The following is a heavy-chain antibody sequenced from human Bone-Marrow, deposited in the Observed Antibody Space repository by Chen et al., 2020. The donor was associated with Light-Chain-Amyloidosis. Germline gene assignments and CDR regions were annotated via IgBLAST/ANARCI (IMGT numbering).Heavy chain of an antibody. Sequence: QVQLQQWGAGPLKPSETLSLTCAVYGGSFSAYYWSWVRQPPGKGLEWIGEVTHTGSTSYNPSVESRVTMSLDISKNQFSLKLTSVTAADTAVYYCARNGHYSIDSWGQGTLVTVSS. CDR2: VTHTGST. CDR1: GGSFSAYY. V-gene: IGHV4-34*01. D-gene: IGHD2-15*01. J-gene: IGHJ4*02. CDR3: ARNGHYSIDS.